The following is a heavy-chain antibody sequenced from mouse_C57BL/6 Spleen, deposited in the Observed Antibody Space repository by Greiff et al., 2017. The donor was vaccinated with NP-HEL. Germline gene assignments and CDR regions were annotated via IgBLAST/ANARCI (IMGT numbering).Heavy chain of an antibody. V-gene: IGHV5-16*01. CDR2: INYDGSST. D-gene: IGHD3-2*02. Sequence: EVKLVESAGGLVQPGSSMKLSCTASGFTFSDYYMAWVRQVPEKGLEWVANINYDGSSTYYLDSLKSRFIISRDNAKNILYLQMSSLKSEDTATYYCARVDSSGYYYAMDYWGQGTSVTVSS. J-gene: IGHJ4*01. CDR3: ARVDSSGYYYAMDY. CDR1: GFTFSDYY.